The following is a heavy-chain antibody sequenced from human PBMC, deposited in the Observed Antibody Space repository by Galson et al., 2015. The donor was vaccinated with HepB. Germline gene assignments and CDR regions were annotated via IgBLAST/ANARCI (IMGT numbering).Heavy chain of an antibody. CDR3: VRDAQWLEGWFDP. J-gene: IGHJ5*02. CDR1: GFTFSTYT. D-gene: IGHD6-19*01. CDR2: VSYDGNRR. Sequence: SLRLSCAASGFTFSTYTMHWVRQAPDRGLEWVAIVSYDGNRRRYADSVKGRFTISRDNSKNTLYLQMDSLRPEDTAVYYCVRDAQWLEGWFDPWGQGALVTVSS. V-gene: IGHV3-30*04.